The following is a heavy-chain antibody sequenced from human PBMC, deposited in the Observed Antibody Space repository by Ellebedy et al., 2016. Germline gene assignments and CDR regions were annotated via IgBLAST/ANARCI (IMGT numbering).Heavy chain of an antibody. V-gene: IGHV3-11*06. Sequence: GESLKISCAASGFTFSDYYMSWIRQAPGKGLEWVSYISSSSSYTNYADSVKGRFTISRDNAKNSLYLQMNSLRAEDTAVYYCASSRHGDYVGEWGQGTLVTVSS. CDR3: ASSRHGDYVGE. J-gene: IGHJ4*02. CDR1: GFTFSDYY. D-gene: IGHD4-17*01. CDR2: ISSSSSYT.